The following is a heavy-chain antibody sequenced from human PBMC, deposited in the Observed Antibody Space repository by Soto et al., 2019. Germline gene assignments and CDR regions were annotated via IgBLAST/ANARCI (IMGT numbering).Heavy chain of an antibody. V-gene: IGHV1-18*01. CDR2: ISTYRGDT. CDR1: GYTFFTYD. Sequence: QVHLVQSGVEVKTPGASVKVSCQASGYTFFTYDISWVRQAPGQGLEWLRWISTYRGDTKYAQTFQGRVTMTTDTSTTTAYLELRSLRSDDTAVYYCARHHGPTTSENWFDPWGQGTLVTVSS. D-gene: IGHD5-12*01. J-gene: IGHJ5*02. CDR3: ARHHGPTTSENWFDP.